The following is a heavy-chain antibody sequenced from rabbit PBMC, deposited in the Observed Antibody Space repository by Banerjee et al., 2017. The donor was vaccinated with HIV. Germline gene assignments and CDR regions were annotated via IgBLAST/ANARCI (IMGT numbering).Heavy chain of an antibody. V-gene: IGHV1S43*01. CDR2: IYSSSGST. D-gene: IGHD4-1*01. CDR1: GFSLSGSYW. Sequence: QQQLEESGGGLVKPEGSLTLSCTASGFSLSGSYWICWVRQAPGKGLELIACIYSSSGSTWYASWVNGRFTISRSTSLNTVTLQMTSLTAADTATYFCARDLAGVIGWNFNLWGQGTLVTVS. CDR3: ARDLAGVIGWNFNL. J-gene: IGHJ4*01.